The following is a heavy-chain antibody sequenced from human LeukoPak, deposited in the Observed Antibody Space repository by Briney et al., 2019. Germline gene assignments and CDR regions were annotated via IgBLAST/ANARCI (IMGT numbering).Heavy chain of an antibody. CDR3: ARENGFDAFDI. Sequence: KPSETLSLTCTVSGGSISSYYWSWIRRPPGKGLEWIGYIYYSGSTSYNPSLKSRVTISEDTSKNQFSLKLSSVTAADTAVYYCARENGFDAFDIWGQGTMVTVSS. V-gene: IGHV4-59*01. J-gene: IGHJ3*02. CDR1: GGSISSYY. CDR2: IYYSGST.